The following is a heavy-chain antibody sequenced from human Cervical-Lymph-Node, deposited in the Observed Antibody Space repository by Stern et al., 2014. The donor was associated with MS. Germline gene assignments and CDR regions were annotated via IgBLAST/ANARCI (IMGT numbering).Heavy chain of an antibody. CDR2: IHASGSA. V-gene: IGHV4-61*02. Sequence: QLVQSGPGLVKPSQTLSLTCTVSGGSISSGSDYWSWIRQPVGKGLEWIGRIHASGSAFYTPSLKSRVTISTDTSMNQFSLELNSATAADTAIYYCASGYRIFDYWGQGILVTVSS. J-gene: IGHJ4*02. D-gene: IGHD5-18*01. CDR3: ASGYRIFDY. CDR1: GGSISSGSDY.